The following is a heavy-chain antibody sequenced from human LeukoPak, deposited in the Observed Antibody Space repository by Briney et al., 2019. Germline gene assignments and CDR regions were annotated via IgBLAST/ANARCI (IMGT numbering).Heavy chain of an antibody. Sequence: SETLSLTCTVSGGSISSYYWSWIRQPAGKGLEWIGRIYSSGSSNYNPSLKSRVTISVDTSKNQFSLKLSSVTAADTAVYYCARVGRSELLWLGNWFDPWGQGTLVTVSS. CDR3: ARVGRSELLWLGNWFDP. V-gene: IGHV4-4*07. D-gene: IGHD3-10*01. CDR2: IYSSGSS. CDR1: GGSISSYY. J-gene: IGHJ5*02.